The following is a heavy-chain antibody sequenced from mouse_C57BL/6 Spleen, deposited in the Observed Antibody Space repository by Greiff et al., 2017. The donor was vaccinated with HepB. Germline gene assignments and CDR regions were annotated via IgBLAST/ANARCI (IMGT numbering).Heavy chain of an antibody. CDR3: ARGTTVDWYFDV. V-gene: IGHV5-6*01. CDR1: GFTFSSYG. CDR2: ISSGGSYT. D-gene: IGHD1-1*01. J-gene: IGHJ1*03. Sequence: EVKLQESGGDLVKPGGSLKLSCAASGFTFSSYGMSWVRQTPDKRLEWVATISSGGSYTYYPDSVKGRFTISRDNAKNTLYLQMSSLKSEDTAMYYCARGTTVDWYFDVWGTGTTVTVSS.